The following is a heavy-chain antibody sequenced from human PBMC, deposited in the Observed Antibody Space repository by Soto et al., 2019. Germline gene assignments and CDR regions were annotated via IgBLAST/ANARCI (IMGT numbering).Heavy chain of an antibody. CDR3: AKDYGNLLFDYYYDGMDF. J-gene: IGHJ6*02. CDR1: GFTFSQFG. CDR2: VSYDGSFK. Sequence: QVQLVESGGGVVQPGGSLRLSCEASGFTFSQFGIHWVRQAPGKGLEWVAVVSYDGSFKYYADSVKGRFTISRDNSKNTLYLQMNSLSHEDTALYYCAKDYGNLLFDYYYDGMDFWGQGTKVTVSS. V-gene: IGHV3-30*18. D-gene: IGHD2-21*02.